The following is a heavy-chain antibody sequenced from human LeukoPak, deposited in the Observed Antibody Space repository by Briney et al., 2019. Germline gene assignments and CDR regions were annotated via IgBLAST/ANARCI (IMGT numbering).Heavy chain of an antibody. CDR3: ARHPPRIAVAGGPGDY. CDR1: GYSFTSYW. D-gene: IGHD6-19*01. V-gene: IGHV5-51*01. Sequence: GESLKISCKGSGYSFTSYWIGWVRQMPGKGLEWTGIIYPGDSDTRYSPSFQGQVTISADKSISTAYLQWSSLKASDTAMYYCARHPPRIAVAGGPGDYWGQGTLVTVSS. J-gene: IGHJ4*02. CDR2: IYPGDSDT.